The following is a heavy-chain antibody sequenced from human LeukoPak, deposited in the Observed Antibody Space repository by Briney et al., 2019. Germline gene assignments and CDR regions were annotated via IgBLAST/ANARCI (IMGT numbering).Heavy chain of an antibody. V-gene: IGHV1-69*01. Sequence: SVKVSCKASGGTFSSYAISWVRQAPGQGLEWMGAIIPIFGTANYAQKFQGRVTITADESTSTTYMELSSLRSEDTAVYYCARGYGNYYYYYYLDVWGKGTTVTASS. D-gene: IGHD1-14*01. CDR1: GGTFSSYA. CDR2: IIPIFGTA. CDR3: ARGYGNYYYYYYLDV. J-gene: IGHJ6*03.